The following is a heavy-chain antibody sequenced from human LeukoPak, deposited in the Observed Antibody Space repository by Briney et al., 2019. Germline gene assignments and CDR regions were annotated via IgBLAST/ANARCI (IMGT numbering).Heavy chain of an antibody. CDR3: ARSIAAAGTHGVFDY. CDR1: GFTFSSYS. Sequence: GGSLRLSCAASGFTFSSYSMNWVRQAPGKGLEWVSSISSSSSYIYYADSVKGRFTISRDNAKNSLYLQMNSLRAEDTAVYYCARSIAAAGTHGVFDYWGRGTLVTVSS. CDR2: ISSSSSYI. D-gene: IGHD6-13*01. J-gene: IGHJ4*02. V-gene: IGHV3-21*01.